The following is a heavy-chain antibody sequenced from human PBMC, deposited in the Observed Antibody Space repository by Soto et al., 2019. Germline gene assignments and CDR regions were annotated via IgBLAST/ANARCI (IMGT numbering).Heavy chain of an antibody. CDR3: ARSLPGTYGAFDL. D-gene: IGHD1-7*01. CDR2: ISGDGSST. Sequence: PGGSLRLSCAASGFTFDDYAMHWVRQAPGKGLVWVSRISGDGSSTTYADSVRGRFTISRDNAKNTVYLQMDSLRAEDTAVYYCARSLPGTYGAFDLWGQGTMVTVSS. CDR1: GFTFDDYA. J-gene: IGHJ3*01. V-gene: IGHV3-74*01.